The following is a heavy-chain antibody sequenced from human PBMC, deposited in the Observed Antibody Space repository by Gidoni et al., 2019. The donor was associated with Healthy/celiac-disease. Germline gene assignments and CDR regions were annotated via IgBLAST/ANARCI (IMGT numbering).Heavy chain of an antibody. V-gene: IGHV3-23*01. J-gene: IGHJ4*02. D-gene: IGHD3-9*01. Sequence: LEWVSAISGSGGSTYYADSVKGRFTISRDNSKNTLYLQMNSLRAEATAVYYCAKDLDGYYNVGSFDYWGQGTLVTVSS. CDR2: ISGSGGST. CDR3: AKDLDGYYNVGSFDY.